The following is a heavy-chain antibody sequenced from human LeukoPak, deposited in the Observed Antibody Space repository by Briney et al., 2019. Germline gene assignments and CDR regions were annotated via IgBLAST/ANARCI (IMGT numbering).Heavy chain of an antibody. J-gene: IGHJ4*02. CDR3: ARVLAGGSSRDFDY. D-gene: IGHD6-13*01. CDR1: GGSISSGGYS. Sequence: SETLSLTCAVSGGSISSGGYSWSWIRQPPGKGLEWIGYIYHSGSTYYNPSLKSRVTISVDRSKNQFSLKLSSVTAADTAVYYCARVLAGGSSRDFDYWGQGTLVTVSS. V-gene: IGHV4-30-2*01. CDR2: IYHSGST.